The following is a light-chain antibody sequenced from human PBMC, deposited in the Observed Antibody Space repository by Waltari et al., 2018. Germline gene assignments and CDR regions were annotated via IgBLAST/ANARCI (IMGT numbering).Light chain of an antibody. CDR1: SPDVGPY. J-gene: IGLJ3*02. Sequence: QSALTQPPAASGSPGQSVPIACTGTSPDVGPYFSWYQQHPGKAPQLMIDGVNQRPSGVPDRFSGSKSGNTASLTVSGLQADDEADYYCYSSAGSNNWVFGGGTKLTVL. V-gene: IGLV2-8*01. CDR3: YSSAGSNNWV. CDR2: GVN.